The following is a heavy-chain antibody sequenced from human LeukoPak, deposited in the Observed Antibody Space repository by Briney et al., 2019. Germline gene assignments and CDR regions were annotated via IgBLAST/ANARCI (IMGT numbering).Heavy chain of an antibody. Sequence: GGSLRLSCVASGFTFSDYYMSWIRRAPGEGVEGVSYFCSSSSYTNYADSLKGRFTISRDNAKNSLYLQMNSLRAEDTAVYYCARAARRMTTAGLVDYWGQGTLVTVSS. V-gene: IGHV3-11*05. D-gene: IGHD6-13*01. CDR1: GFTFSDYY. CDR2: FCSSSSYT. CDR3: ARAARRMTTAGLVDY. J-gene: IGHJ4*02.